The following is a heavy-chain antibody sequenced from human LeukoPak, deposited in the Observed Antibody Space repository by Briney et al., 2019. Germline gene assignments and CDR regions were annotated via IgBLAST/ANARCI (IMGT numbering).Heavy chain of an antibody. CDR1: GGSISIGDYY. Sequence: SETLSLTCTLSGGSISIGDYYWSWIRQPPGKGLEWIGYIYYSGSPYYNPSLKSHVTPSLDTSKNQSSLKLRSVPPPGTSLDSCARDRGTAMVDEWGQGTLVSVLS. J-gene: IGHJ4*02. CDR3: ARDRGTAMVDE. V-gene: IGHV4-30-4*08. CDR2: IYYSGSP. D-gene: IGHD5-18*01.